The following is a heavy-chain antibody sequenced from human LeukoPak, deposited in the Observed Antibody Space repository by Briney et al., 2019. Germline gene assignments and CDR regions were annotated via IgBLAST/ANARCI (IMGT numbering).Heavy chain of an antibody. J-gene: IGHJ3*02. D-gene: IGHD2-15*01. V-gene: IGHV3-21*01. CDR1: GFTFSSYS. Sequence: GGTLRLSCAASGFTFSSYSMNWVRQAPGKGLEWVSSISSSSCYIYYADSVKGRFTTSRDNPKNSLYLQMNSLRAEDTAVYYCARGPPVLGYCSGGSCYSDAFDIWGQGTMVTVSS. CDR2: ISSSSCYI. CDR3: ARGPPVLGYCSGGSCYSDAFDI.